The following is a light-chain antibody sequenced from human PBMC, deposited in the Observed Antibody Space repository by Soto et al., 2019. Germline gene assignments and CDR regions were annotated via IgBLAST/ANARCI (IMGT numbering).Light chain of an antibody. CDR2: GAT. Sequence: EIVLTQSPGTLSLSPGERATLSCRASQSVSGNYLDWYQQKLGQAPRLLIYGATSRATGIPHGFSGSVSGTDFSLTISRLVHEDFAVYYCQQYGRSATFTFGRGTKVDIK. J-gene: IGKJ3*01. CDR1: QSVSGNY. CDR3: QQYGRSATFT. V-gene: IGKV3-20*01.